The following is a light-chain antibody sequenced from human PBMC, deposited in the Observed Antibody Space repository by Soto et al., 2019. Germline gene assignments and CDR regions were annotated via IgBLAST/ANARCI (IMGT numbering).Light chain of an antibody. CDR2: EVN. V-gene: IGLV2-8*01. CDR3: SSYAGSNNVI. CDR1: SSDLGDYDY. J-gene: IGLJ2*01. Sequence: QSVLTQPPSASGSPGQSVTISCSGTSSDLGDYDYVSWYQQHPGKAPRLMIYEVNERPSGVPDRFSGSKSGNTASLTVTGLQAEDEADYYCSSYAGSNNVIFGGGTQLTVL.